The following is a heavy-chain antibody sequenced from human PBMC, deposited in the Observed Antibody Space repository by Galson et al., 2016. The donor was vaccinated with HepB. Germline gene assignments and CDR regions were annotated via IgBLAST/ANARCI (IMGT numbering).Heavy chain of an antibody. V-gene: IGHV3-30*18. CDR3: AKDLQNNYYYGMDV. D-gene: IGHD1/OR15-1a*01. CDR1: GFIFSSYG. J-gene: IGHJ6*02. Sequence: SLRLSCAASGFIFSSYGMHWVRQAPGKGLEWVSGMSFDGTNKYYAGSVKGRFTVSRDKSKNTLYLQMNSLRAEDTAVYYCAKDLQNNYYYGMDVWGQGTTVTVS. CDR2: MSFDGTNK.